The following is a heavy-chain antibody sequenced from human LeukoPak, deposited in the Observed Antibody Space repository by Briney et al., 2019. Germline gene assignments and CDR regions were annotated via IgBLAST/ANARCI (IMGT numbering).Heavy chain of an antibody. D-gene: IGHD6-13*01. V-gene: IGHV3-33*01. J-gene: IGHJ4*02. Sequence: GGSQRLSCAASGFTFSNYGMHWVRQAPGEGLEWVAVIWHDGSNKYYADSVKGRFTISRDDSKNTLYLQMNSLRDDDTAVYFCARTSGIAAAGMLDYWGQGTLVTVSS. CDR1: GFTFSNYG. CDR3: ARTSGIAAAGMLDY. CDR2: IWHDGSNK.